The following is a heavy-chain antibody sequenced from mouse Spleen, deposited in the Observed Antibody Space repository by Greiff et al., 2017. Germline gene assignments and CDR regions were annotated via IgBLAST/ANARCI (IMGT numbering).Heavy chain of an antibody. D-gene: IGHD1-1*01. J-gene: IGHJ2*01. CDR1: GFTFSDYG. CDR3: ASHITTVPFDY. CDR2: ISSGSSTI. Sequence: EVNLVESGGGLVKPGGSLKLSCAASGFTFSDYGMHWVRQAPEKGLEWVAYISSGSSTIYYADTVKGRFTISRDNAKNTLFLQMTSLRSEDTAMYYCASHITTVPFDYWGQGTTLTVSS. V-gene: IGHV5-17*01.